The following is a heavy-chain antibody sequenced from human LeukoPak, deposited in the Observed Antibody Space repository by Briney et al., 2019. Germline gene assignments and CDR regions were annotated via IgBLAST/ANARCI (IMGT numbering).Heavy chain of an antibody. J-gene: IGHJ6*03. CDR3: GRDSLVGYFSYYYMDV. CDR1: GGSISSHY. Sequence: SETLSLTCTVSGGSISSHYWTWIRQSPVKGLEWIGDISNSGSTSYNPSLKSRVTISIDTSKNQFSLKLSSVTAADTSVYYCGRDSLVGYFSYYYMDVWGKGTTVTVSS. V-gene: IGHV4-59*11. CDR2: ISNSGST. D-gene: IGHD2-15*01.